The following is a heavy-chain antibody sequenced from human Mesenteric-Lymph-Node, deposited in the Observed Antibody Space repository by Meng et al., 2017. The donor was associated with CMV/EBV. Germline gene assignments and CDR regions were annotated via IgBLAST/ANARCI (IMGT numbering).Heavy chain of an antibody. CDR3: ASSRAGTTRFDY. D-gene: IGHD1-7*01. Sequence: ASVKVSCKASGYTFTSYAMHWVRQAPGQRLEWMGWSNAGNGNTKYSQEFQGRVTITRDTSASTAYMELRSLRSDDTAVYYCASSRAGTTRFDYWGQGTLVTVSS. CDR2: SNAGNGNT. CDR1: GYTFTSYA. J-gene: IGHJ4*02. V-gene: IGHV1-3*02.